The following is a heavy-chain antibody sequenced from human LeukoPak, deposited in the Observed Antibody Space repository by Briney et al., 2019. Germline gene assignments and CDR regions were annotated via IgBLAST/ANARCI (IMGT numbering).Heavy chain of an antibody. J-gene: IGHJ4*02. Sequence: ETLSLTCXXXGGSISSYYWSWIRQPPGKGLEWIGYIYYSGSTNYNPSLKSRVTISVDTSKNQFSLKLSSVTAADTAVYYCARHSRTYDYVWGSPLRYFDYWGQGTLVTVSS. V-gene: IGHV4-59*08. CDR3: ARHSRTYDYVWGSPLRYFDY. CDR2: IYYSGST. D-gene: IGHD3-16*01. CDR1: GGSISSYY.